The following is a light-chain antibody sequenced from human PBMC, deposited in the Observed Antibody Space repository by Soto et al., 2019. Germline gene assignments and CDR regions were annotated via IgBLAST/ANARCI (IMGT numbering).Light chain of an antibody. V-gene: IGKV3-15*01. CDR2: GAS. CDR3: QHYHNWRYT. Sequence: EIVLKQSAAALSVSPGERATLSCRASQIVHSNLAWYQQKPGQAPRLLIYGASTRATGIPARFSGSGSGTEFTLTISSLQAEDFAVYYCQHYHNWRYTFGQGTRLETK. CDR1: QIVHSN. J-gene: IGKJ5*01.